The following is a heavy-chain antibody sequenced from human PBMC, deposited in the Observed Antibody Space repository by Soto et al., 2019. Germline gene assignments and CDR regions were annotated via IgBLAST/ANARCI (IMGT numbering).Heavy chain of an antibody. V-gene: IGHV3-23*01. CDR3: AKDPMQRSITMIVVVTGAWFDP. J-gene: IGHJ5*02. CDR2: ISGSGGST. D-gene: IGHD3-22*01. Sequence: GGSLRLSCAASGFTFSSYAMSGVRPAPGKGLEWVSAISGSGGSTYYADSVKGRFTISRDNSKNTLYLQMNSLRAEDTAVYYCAKDPMQRSITMIVVVTGAWFDPWGQGTLVTVSS. CDR1: GFTFSSYA.